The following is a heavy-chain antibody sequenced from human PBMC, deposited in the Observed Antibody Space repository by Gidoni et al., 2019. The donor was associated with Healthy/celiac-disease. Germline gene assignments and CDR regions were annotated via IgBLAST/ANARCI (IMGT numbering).Heavy chain of an antibody. V-gene: IGHV5-51*01. CDR3: ARAAMEVYAIQLNWFDP. J-gene: IGHJ5*02. CDR2: IYPGDSDT. D-gene: IGHD2-8*02. CDR1: GYSFTSYW. Sequence: EVQLVQSGAEVKKPGESLKISCQGSGYSFTSYWIGWVRQMPGKGLEWMGIIYPGDSDTRYSPSFQGQVTISADKSISTAYLQWSSLKASDTAMYYCARAAMEVYAIQLNWFDPWGQGTLVTVSS.